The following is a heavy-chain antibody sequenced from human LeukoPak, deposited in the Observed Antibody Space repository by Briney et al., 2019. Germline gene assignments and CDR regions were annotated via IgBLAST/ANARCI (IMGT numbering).Heavy chain of an antibody. J-gene: IGHJ3*02. CDR2: MNPNSGNT. Sequence: ASVKVSCKASGYTFTSYDINWVRQATGQGLEWMGWMNPNSGNTGYAQKFQGRVTITRNTSISTAYMELSSLRSEDTAVYYCARACSSTSCYSGAAGAFDIWGQGTMVTVSS. V-gene: IGHV1-8*03. CDR1: GYTFTSYD. CDR3: ARACSSTSCYSGAAGAFDI. D-gene: IGHD2-2*02.